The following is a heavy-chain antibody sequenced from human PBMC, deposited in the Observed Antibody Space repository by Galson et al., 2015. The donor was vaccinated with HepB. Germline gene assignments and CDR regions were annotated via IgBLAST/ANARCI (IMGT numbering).Heavy chain of an antibody. J-gene: IGHJ3*02. CDR2: LSGSGDST. V-gene: IGHV3-23*01. CDR3: AKDLRVGSSGWADAFDI. Sequence: SPRLSCAASGFSFSSFAMSWVRQAPGKGLEWVSTLSGSGDSTSDAASVKGRFTISRDNSKNTVYLQMDSLRVEDTAIYYCAKDLRVGSSGWADAFDIWGQGTLVTVSS. D-gene: IGHD6-19*01. CDR1: GFSFSSFA.